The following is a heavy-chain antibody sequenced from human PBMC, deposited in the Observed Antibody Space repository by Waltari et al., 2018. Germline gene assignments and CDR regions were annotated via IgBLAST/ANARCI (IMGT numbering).Heavy chain of an antibody. J-gene: IGHJ5*02. CDR1: GFTFDEYG. V-gene: IGHV3-20*01. Sequence: EEQVVESGGGVVRPGGSLRLSCAGSGFTFDEYGMAGVRQAPGKGLEWVAGINYNGGSTSYADSVRGRFTISRDNAKTSLFLQMNSLRGEDTALYHCARVPEYSSASAGWFDPWGQGTLVTVSS. CDR3: ARVPEYSSASAGWFDP. D-gene: IGHD3-22*01. CDR2: INYNGGST.